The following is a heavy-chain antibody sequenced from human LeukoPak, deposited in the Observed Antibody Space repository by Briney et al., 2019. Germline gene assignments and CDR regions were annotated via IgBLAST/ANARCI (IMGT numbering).Heavy chain of an antibody. V-gene: IGHV1-2*02. CDR3: ARGSGDCSGGSCYRY. CDR1: GYTFTGYY. J-gene: IGHJ4*02. Sequence: ASVKVSCKASGYTFTGYYMHWVRQAPGQGLEWMGWINPNSGGTNYAQKFQGRVTMTRDTSISTAYMELSWLRSDDTAVYYCARGSGDCSGGSCYRYWGQGTLVTVSS. D-gene: IGHD2-15*01. CDR2: INPNSGGT.